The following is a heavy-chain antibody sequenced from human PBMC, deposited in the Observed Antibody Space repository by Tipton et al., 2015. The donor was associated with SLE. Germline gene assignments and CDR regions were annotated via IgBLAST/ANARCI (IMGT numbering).Heavy chain of an antibody. Sequence: SLRLSCVASGFSFSSYEMNWVRQAPGKGLEWISDISSSGTTIYYADSVKGRFTISRDNAKNSLYLQMNRLRAEDTAVYYCARAGRGWTGYFGFHWFDPWGQGTLVTVSS. V-gene: IGHV3-48*03. CDR1: GFSFSSYE. D-gene: IGHD3/OR15-3a*01. CDR3: ARAGRGWTGYFGFHWFDP. J-gene: IGHJ5*02. CDR2: ISSSGTTI.